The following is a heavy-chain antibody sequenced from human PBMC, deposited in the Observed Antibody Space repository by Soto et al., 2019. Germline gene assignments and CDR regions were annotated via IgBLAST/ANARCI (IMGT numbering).Heavy chain of an antibody. CDR1: GGSITSNW. J-gene: IGHJ4*02. Sequence: QVQLQESGPGLMKPSGTLSLTCAVSGGSITSNWWSWVRQPPGKGLEWIAEIFHTGSANYNPSLMSGLTISMDKSRNHLSLNLNSVTAADTAVDYCAMNIAVSGTRGFDHWGQGTLVTVSS. CDR2: IFHTGSA. V-gene: IGHV4-4*02. CDR3: AMNIAVSGTRGFDH. D-gene: IGHD2-21*01.